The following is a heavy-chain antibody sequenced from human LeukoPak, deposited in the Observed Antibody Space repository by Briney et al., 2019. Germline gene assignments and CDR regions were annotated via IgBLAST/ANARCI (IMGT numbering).Heavy chain of an antibody. CDR3: ARELWFGEFYFDY. D-gene: IGHD3-10*01. J-gene: IGHJ4*02. CDR2: INPNSGGT. CDR1: GYTFTGYY. V-gene: IGHV1-2*02. Sequence: AAVRVSCKASGYTFTGYYMHWMRQAPVQGLEWMGWINPNSGGTNYAQKFQGRVTMTRDTFISTVYMDLSRLRSDDTAVYYCARELWFGEFYFDYWGQGTLVTVSS.